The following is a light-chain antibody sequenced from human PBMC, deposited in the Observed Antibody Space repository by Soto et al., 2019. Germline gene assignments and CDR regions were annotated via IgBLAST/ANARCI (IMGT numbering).Light chain of an antibody. V-gene: IGKV1-27*01. CDR2: AAS. J-gene: IGKJ1*01. CDR3: QKYNSAPMT. CDR1: QVISNY. Sequence: DIQMTQSPSSLSASVGDRVTITCRASQVISNYLAWYQQKPGKVPKLLIYAASTLQSGVPSRFSGSGSGTDFTLTISSLQPEDVATYYCQKYNSAPMTFGQGTKVEIK.